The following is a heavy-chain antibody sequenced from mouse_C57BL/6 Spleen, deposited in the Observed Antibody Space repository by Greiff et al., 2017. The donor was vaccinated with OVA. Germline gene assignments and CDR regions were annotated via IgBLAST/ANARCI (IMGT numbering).Heavy chain of an antibody. J-gene: IGHJ4*01. CDR2: IHPHSGST. CDR1: GYTFTSYW. Sequence: QVQLQQPGAELVKPGASVKLSCKASGYTFTSYWMHWVKQRPGQGLEWIGMIHPHSGSTNYNEKFKSKATLTVDKSSSTAYMQLSSLTSEDSAVYYCARGRTGRGYAMDYWGQGTSVTVSS. V-gene: IGHV1-64*01. CDR3: ARGRTGRGYAMDY. D-gene: IGHD4-1*01.